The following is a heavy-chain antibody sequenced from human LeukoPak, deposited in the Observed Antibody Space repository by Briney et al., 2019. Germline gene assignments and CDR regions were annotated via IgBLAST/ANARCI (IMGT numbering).Heavy chain of an antibody. J-gene: IGHJ6*02. D-gene: IGHD1-1*01. CDR3: ARDTTDGMDV. CDR1: GFIFSNYW. V-gene: IGHV3-74*01. Sequence: GGSLRLSCAASGFIFSNYWMHWVRQAPGKGLVWVSRIKTDGSTITYADSVKGRFTISRDNSKNTLYLQMNSLRAEDTAVYYCARDTTDGMDVWGQGTTVTVSS. CDR2: IKTDGSTI.